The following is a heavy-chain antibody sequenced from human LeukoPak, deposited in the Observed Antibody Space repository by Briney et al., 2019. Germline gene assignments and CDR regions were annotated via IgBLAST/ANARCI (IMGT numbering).Heavy chain of an antibody. CDR2: ISSSADT. Sequence: PGGSLRLSCAASGFTFSSYAMSWVRQAPGKGLEWVSAISSSADTYYAGSVKGRFTISRDNSKNTLYLQMNSLRAEDTAVYYCAKDGGRGSSYLYNWFDPWGQGTLVTVSS. D-gene: IGHD6-6*01. V-gene: IGHV3-23*01. J-gene: IGHJ5*02. CDR3: AKDGGRGSSYLYNWFDP. CDR1: GFTFSSYA.